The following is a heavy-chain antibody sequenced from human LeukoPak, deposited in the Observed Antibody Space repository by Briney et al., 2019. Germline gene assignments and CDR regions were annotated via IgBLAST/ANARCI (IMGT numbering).Heavy chain of an antibody. CDR2: IYYSGST. V-gene: IGHV4-39*01. J-gene: IGHJ6*02. CDR1: GGSISSSSYY. Sequence: SETLSLTCTVSGGSISSSSYYWGWIRQPPGKGLEWIGSIYYSGSTYYNPSLKSRVTISVDTSKNQFSLKLSSVTAADTAVYYCARLQSGSGKSLYYGMDVWGQGTTVTVSS. D-gene: IGHD3-10*01. CDR3: ARLQSGSGKSLYYGMDV.